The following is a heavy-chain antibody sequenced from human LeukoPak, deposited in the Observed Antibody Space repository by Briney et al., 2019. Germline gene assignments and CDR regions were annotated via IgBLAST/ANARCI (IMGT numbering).Heavy chain of an antibody. Sequence: GRSLRLSCAASGFTFINYAMHWVRQAPGKGLDWVAFIHYDGSTKYYADSVKGRFTISRDNSKNTLYLQMSSLRAEDTAVYYCAIYRSPFDYWGQGTLVTVSS. D-gene: IGHD5-12*01. CDR2: IHYDGSTK. J-gene: IGHJ4*02. CDR3: AIYRSPFDY. V-gene: IGHV3-30*04. CDR1: GFTFINYA.